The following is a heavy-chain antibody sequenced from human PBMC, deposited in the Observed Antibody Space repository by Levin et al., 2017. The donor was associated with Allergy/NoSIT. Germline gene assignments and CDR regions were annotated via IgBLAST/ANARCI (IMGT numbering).Heavy chain of an antibody. CDR3: AKTRYCSGGSCYPHYYYYYMDV. J-gene: IGHJ6*03. Sequence: GGSLRLSCAASGFTFSPYYMHWVRQAPGKGLAWVSNIESDTTIRNYADSVKGRFTISRDNAKNTVYLQMNSLRAEDTAVYYCAKTRYCSGGSCYPHYYYYYMDVWGKGTTVTVSS. CDR1: GFTFSPYY. V-gene: IGHV3-74*01. D-gene: IGHD2-15*01. CDR2: IESDTTIR.